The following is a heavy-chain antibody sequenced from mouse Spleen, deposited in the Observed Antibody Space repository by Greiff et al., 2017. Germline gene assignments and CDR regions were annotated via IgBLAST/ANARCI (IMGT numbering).Heavy chain of an antibody. CDR3: ARDGYYGSLWYFDV. CDR2: IYPGNVNT. V-gene: IGHV1S56*01. J-gene: IGHJ1*01. D-gene: IGHD1-1*01. Sequence: QVQLQQSGPELVKPGASVRISCKASGYTFTSYYIHWVKQRPGQGLEWIGWIYPGNVNTKYNEKFKGKATLTADKSSSTAYMQLSSLTSEDSAVYFCARDGYYGSLWYFDVWGAGTTVTVSS. CDR1: GYTFTSYY.